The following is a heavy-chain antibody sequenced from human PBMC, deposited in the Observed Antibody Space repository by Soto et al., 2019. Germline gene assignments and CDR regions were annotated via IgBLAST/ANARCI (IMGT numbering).Heavy chain of an antibody. CDR1: GGSVSSGSYY. D-gene: IGHD4-17*01. J-gene: IGHJ4*02. V-gene: IGHV4-61*01. Sequence: PSETRSLTCTVSGGSVSSGSYYWSWIRQPPGKGLEWIGYIYYSVSTNYNPSLKSRVTISVDTSKNHFSLKLSSVTAADTAVYYGARASTDPRHGDFDYGAREPWSSSPQ. CDR3: ARASTDPRHGDFDY. CDR2: IYYSVST.